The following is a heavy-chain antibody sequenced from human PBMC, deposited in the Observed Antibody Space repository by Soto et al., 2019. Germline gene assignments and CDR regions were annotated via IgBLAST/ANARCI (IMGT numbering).Heavy chain of an antibody. CDR3: ARDYDSSGYYDLNWFDP. V-gene: IGHV3-30-3*01. Sequence: PGGSLRLSCAASGFTYSTYTMHWVRQAPGKGLEWVAVISYDGNNKFYADSVKGRFTISRDSTKQTLYLQMNSLRDEDTAVYYCARDYDSSGYYDLNWFDPWGQGTLVTVSS. D-gene: IGHD3-22*01. CDR1: GFTYSTYT. CDR2: ISYDGNNK. J-gene: IGHJ5*02.